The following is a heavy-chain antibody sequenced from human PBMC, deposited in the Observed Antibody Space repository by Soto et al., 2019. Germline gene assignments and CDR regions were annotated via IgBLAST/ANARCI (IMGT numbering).Heavy chain of an antibody. CDR3: ARAHCSNGICYAFDI. Sequence: SETLSLTCAFSGVTMRFYSWSWIRQPPGKGLEWIGYIHHSGDTDYNPSLKSRVTISVDRPQNQLSLKLTSVTTADTAVYYCARAHCSNGICYAFDIWGPGTKVTVSS. V-gene: IGHV4-59*01. CDR1: GVTMRFYS. J-gene: IGHJ3*02. CDR2: IHHSGDT. D-gene: IGHD2-8*01.